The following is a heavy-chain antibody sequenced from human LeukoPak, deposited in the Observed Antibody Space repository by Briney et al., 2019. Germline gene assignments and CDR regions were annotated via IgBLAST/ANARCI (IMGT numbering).Heavy chain of an antibody. CDR3: ATSSVRGVRRVLDLYYYYGMDV. CDR1: GYTFTSYG. J-gene: IGHJ6*02. V-gene: IGHV1-18*01. Sequence: ASVKVSCKASGYTFTSYGISWVRQAPGQGLEWMGWISAYNGNTNYAQKLQGRVTMTTDTSTSTAYMELRSLRSDDTAVYYCATSSVRGVRRVLDLYYYYGMDVWGQGTTVTVSS. CDR2: ISAYNGNT. D-gene: IGHD3-10*01.